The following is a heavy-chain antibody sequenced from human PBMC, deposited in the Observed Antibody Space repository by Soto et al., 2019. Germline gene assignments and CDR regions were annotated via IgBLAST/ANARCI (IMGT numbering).Heavy chain of an antibody. J-gene: IGHJ3*02. CDR2: IYHSGTT. V-gene: IGHV4-4*02. CDR1: GGPISNSNW. CDR3: ARTYYYDIRGYHPWAFDI. D-gene: IGHD3-22*01. Sequence: SETLSLTCAVSGGPISNSNWWSWVRQPPGKGLEWIGEIYHSGTTNYNPSLKSRVTISVAKSKNLFSLKLTSVTAADTAVYYCARTYYYDIRGYHPWAFDIWGQGTMVTVSS.